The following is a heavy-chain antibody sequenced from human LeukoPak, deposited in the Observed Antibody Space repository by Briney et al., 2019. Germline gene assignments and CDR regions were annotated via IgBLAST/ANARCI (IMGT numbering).Heavy chain of an antibody. CDR3: ARPLRYNNDFDY. CDR1: GGSFSGYY. V-gene: IGHV4-34*01. CDR2: INHSGST. D-gene: IGHD3-10*01. J-gene: IGHJ4*02. Sequence: PSETLSLTCAVYGGSFSGYYWSWIRQPPGQGLEWIGQINHSGSTNYNPSLKSRVTISVDTSKNHLSLKLSSVTAADTAVYYCARPLRYNNDFDYWGQGTLVTVSS.